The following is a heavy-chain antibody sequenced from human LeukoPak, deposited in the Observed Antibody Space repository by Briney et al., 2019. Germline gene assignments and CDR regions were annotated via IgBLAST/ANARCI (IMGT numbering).Heavy chain of an antibody. V-gene: IGHV3-21*01. D-gene: IGHD3-3*01. Sequence: GGSLRLSCAASGFTFNSYSMNWVRQAPGKGLEWVSSISSSGSYIYNADSVKGRFTFSRDNAKNSLYLQMSSLRADDTAVYYCAREGYDFWSGYFRGLDYWGQGTLVTVSS. CDR3: AREGYDFWSGYFRGLDY. J-gene: IGHJ4*02. CDR2: ISSSGSYI. CDR1: GFTFNSYS.